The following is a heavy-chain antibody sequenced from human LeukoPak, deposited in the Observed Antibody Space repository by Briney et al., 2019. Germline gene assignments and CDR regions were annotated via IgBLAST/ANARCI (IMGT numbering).Heavy chain of an antibody. J-gene: IGHJ4*02. CDR1: GYSFTSYW. CDR2: IYPGDSDT. Sequence: GESLKISCKGSGYSFTSYWIGWVRQMPGKGLEWMGIIYPGDSDTRYSPSFQGQVTISADKSISTAYLQWSSLKASDTAMYYCARHGGALYGDYYFDYWGQGTLVTVSP. D-gene: IGHD4-17*01. CDR3: ARHGGALYGDYYFDY. V-gene: IGHV5-51*01.